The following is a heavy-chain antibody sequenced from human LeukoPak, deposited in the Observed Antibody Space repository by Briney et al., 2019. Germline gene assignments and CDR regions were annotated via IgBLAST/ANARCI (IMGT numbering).Heavy chain of an antibody. CDR3: ARSQSGSYYDDAFDI. J-gene: IGHJ3*02. D-gene: IGHD1-26*01. V-gene: IGHV5-51*01. CDR2: IYPGDSDT. Sequence: GESLKISCKGSEYSFTTYWIGWVRQMPGKGLEWMGIIYPGDSDTRYSPSFQGQVTISADKSISTAYLQWSSLKASDTAMYYCARSQSGSYYDDAFDIWGQGTMVTVSS. CDR1: EYSFTTYW.